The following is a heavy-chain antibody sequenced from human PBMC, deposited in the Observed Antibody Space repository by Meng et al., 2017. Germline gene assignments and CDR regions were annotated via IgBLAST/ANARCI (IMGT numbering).Heavy chain of an antibody. CDR3: ARRYYYDSSGYYFYVFGY. D-gene: IGHD3-22*01. Sequence: GRLVSFWSDLKKPGASVKVSCKASGYTFTSYAMNWVRQAPGQGLEWMGWINTNTGNPTYAQGFTGRFVFSLDTSVSTAYLQISSLKAEDTAVYYCARRYYYDSSGYYFYVFGYWGQGTLVTVSS. J-gene: IGHJ4*02. CDR2: INTNTGNP. CDR1: GYTFTSYA. V-gene: IGHV7-4-1*02.